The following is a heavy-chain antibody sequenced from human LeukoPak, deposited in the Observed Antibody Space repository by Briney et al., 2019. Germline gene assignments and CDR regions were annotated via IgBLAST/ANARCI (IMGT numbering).Heavy chain of an antibody. V-gene: IGHV4-59*01. CDR3: ARFGYSYGMDV. CDR2: IYYSGST. Sequence: SETLSLTGTVSGGSISSYCWSWIRQPPGKGLEWIGYIYYSGSTNYNPSLKSRVTISVDTSKKQFSLKLSSVTAADTAVYYCARFGYSYGMDVWGQGTTVTVSS. J-gene: IGHJ6*02. CDR1: GGSISSYC. D-gene: IGHD3-22*01.